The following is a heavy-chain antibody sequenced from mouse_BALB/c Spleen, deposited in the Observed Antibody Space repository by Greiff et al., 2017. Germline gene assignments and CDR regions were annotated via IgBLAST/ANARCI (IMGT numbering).Heavy chain of an antibody. J-gene: IGHJ1*01. CDR3: ARDRGLRGYFDV. V-gene: IGHV2-9*02. CDR1: GFSLTSYG. D-gene: IGHD2-12*01. CDR2: IWAGGST. Sequence: VKVVESGPGLVAPSQSLSITCTVSGFSLTSYGVHWVRQPPGKGLEWLGVIWAGGSTNYNSALMSRLSISKDNSKSQVFLKMNSLQTDDTAMYYCARDRGLRGYFDVWGAGTTVTVSS.